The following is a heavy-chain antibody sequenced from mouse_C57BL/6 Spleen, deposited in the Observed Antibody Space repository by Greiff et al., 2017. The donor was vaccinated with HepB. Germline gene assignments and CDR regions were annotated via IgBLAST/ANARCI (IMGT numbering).Heavy chain of an antibody. J-gene: IGHJ2*01. CDR3: TRATMVTPFDY. V-gene: IGHV1-15*01. CDR2: IDPETGGT. Sequence: QVHVKQSGAELVRPGASVTLSCKASGYTFTDYEMHWVKQTPVHGLEWIGAIDPETGGTAYNQKFKGKAILTADKSSSTAYMELRSLTSEDSAVYYCTRATMVTPFDYWGQGTTLTVSS. D-gene: IGHD2-2*01. CDR1: GYTFTDYE.